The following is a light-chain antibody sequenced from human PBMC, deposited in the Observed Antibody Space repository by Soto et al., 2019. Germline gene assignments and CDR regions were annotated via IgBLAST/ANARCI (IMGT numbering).Light chain of an antibody. CDR2: DVN. CDR3: CSYAGSYTLV. V-gene: IGLV2-11*01. J-gene: IGLJ2*01. CDR1: SSDVGGYHY. Sequence: QSALTQPRSVSGSPGQSVTLSCTGTSSDVGGYHYVSWYQHHPGKAPKIIIYDVNKRPSGVPDRFSGSKSGNTASLTISGLQTEDEPDYYLCSYAGSYTLVFGGGTKVTVL.